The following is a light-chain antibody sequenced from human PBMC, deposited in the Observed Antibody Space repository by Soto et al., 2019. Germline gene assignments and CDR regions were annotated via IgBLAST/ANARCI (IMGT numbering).Light chain of an antibody. CDR1: QSVRSTY. Sequence: EVVLTQSPGTLSLSPGERAALSCRASQSVRSTYLAWYQQNPGQAPRLLIYGASSRATGIPDSFSGSGSGTDFTLTICRLEPEDFAVYYCQLYGSPPLYTFGQGTKLEI. CDR2: GAS. V-gene: IGKV3-20*01. CDR3: QLYGSPPLYT. J-gene: IGKJ2*01.